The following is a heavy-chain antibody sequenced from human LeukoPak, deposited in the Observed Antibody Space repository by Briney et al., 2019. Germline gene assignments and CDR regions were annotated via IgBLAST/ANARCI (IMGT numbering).Heavy chain of an antibody. V-gene: IGHV3-11*01. D-gene: IGHD6-13*01. CDR1: GFSFKDYY. CDR2: INVNGAAM. J-gene: IGHJ4*02. Sequence: GGSLRLSCAASGFSFKDYYFSWIRQAPGKGLEWVSFINVNGAAMYYADSVKGRFTISRDNAKNSVYLEMNTLRAEDTAVYYCARGPRILAAGSFSFDYWGQGSLVTVSS. CDR3: ARGPRILAAGSFSFDY.